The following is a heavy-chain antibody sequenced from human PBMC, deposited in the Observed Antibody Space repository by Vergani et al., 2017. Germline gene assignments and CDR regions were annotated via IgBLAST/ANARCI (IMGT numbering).Heavy chain of an antibody. CDR3: TKAGQYDSDNFHDS. J-gene: IGHJ1*01. V-gene: IGHV3-30*02. Sequence: QVQLVESGGGVVRPGGSLRLSCIASGFTFRIYGIHWVRQAPGKGLEWVAFIRYDGTKRFYGDSVKGRFTISRDNSQTTVFLQMNSLRADDSAVYYCTKAGQYDSDNFHDSWGQGALVTVAS. CDR2: IRYDGTKR. CDR1: GFTFRIYG. D-gene: IGHD3-22*01.